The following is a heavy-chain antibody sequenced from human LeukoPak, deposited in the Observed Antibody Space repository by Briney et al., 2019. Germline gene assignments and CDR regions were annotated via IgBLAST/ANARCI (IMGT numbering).Heavy chain of an antibody. CDR3: ASEYYYDSSGSRTDDAFDI. V-gene: IGHV1-18*01. Sequence: ASVKVSCKASGCTFTSYGIIWVRQAPGQGLEWMGWISAYNGNTNYAQKLQGRVTMTTDTSTSTAYMELRSLRSDDTAVYYCASEYYYDSSGSRTDDAFDIWGQGTMVTVSS. J-gene: IGHJ3*02. CDR1: GCTFTSYG. D-gene: IGHD3-22*01. CDR2: ISAYNGNT.